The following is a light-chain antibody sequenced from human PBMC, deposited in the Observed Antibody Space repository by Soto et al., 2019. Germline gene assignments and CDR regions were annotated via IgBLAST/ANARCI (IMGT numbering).Light chain of an antibody. CDR3: QQYGSSRWT. Sequence: ESVLTQSPGTLSLSPGERATLSCRASQSVSSGYLAWYQQKPGQAPRLLIYGASSRATGIPDRFSGSGSGTDFTLTISRLEPEDFAVYYCQQYGSSRWTFGQGTKVQIK. CDR1: QSVSSGY. CDR2: GAS. V-gene: IGKV3-20*01. J-gene: IGKJ1*01.